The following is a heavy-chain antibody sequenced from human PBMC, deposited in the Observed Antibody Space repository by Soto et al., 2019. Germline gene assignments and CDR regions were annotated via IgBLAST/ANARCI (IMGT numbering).Heavy chain of an antibody. V-gene: IGHV6-1*01. CDR3: ARGSRWRDTQAVLGGWFDP. CDR2: TYYRSKWYN. CDR1: GDSVSSNSAA. Sequence: SQTLSLTCAISGDSVSSNSAAWNWIRQSPSRGLEWLGRTYYRSKWYNDYAVSVKSRITINPDTSKNQFSLQLNSVTPEDTAVYYCARGSRWRDTQAVLGGWFDPWGQGTLVTVSS. J-gene: IGHJ5*02. D-gene: IGHD6-13*01.